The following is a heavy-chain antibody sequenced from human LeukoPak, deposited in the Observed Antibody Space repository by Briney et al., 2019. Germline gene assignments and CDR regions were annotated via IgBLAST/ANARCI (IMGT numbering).Heavy chain of an antibody. CDR3: EGFVANMGY. J-gene: IGHJ4*02. CDR2: IYYNGDA. V-gene: IGHV4-59*12. Sequence: PSETLSLTCTVSGGSISSYYWSWIRQPPGKGLEWIGEIYYNGDANYNPSLKSRVTLSVDKSKNQFSLNLTSVTAADTAVYYCEGFVANMGYWGLGTLVTVSS. CDR1: GGSISSYY. D-gene: IGHD2-21*01.